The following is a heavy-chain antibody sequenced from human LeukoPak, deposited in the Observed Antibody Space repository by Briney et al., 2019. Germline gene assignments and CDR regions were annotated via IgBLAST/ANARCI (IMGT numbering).Heavy chain of an antibody. CDR3: VRGSLASGVVVYYYYYLDV. V-gene: IGHV3-64*01. J-gene: IGHJ6*03. Sequence: GGSLRLSCAASGFTFSSYAMHWVRQAPGKGLEYVSAITDNGGSTYYANSVKGRFTISRDKSKNTLYLQMGSLRIEDTAVYYCVRGSLASGVVVYYYYYLDVWGKGTTVTVSS. CDR1: GFTFSSYA. CDR2: ITDNGGST. D-gene: IGHD3-3*01.